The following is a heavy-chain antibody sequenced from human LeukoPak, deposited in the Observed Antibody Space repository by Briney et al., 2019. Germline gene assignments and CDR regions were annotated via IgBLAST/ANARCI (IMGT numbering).Heavy chain of an antibody. D-gene: IGHD3-22*01. CDR2: ISYDGSNK. CDR1: GFTFSSYG. V-gene: IGHV3-30*18. Sequence: PGRSLRLSCAASGFTFSSYGMHWVRQAPGKGLEWVAVISYDGSNKYYADSVKGRFTISRDNSKNTLYLQMNSLRAEDTAVYYCAKDLIDYYDSSCPIDDWGQGTLVTVSS. J-gene: IGHJ4*02. CDR3: AKDLIDYYDSSCPIDD.